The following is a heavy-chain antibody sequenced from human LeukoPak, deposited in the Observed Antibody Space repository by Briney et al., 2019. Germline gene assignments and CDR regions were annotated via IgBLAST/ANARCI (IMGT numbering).Heavy chain of an antibody. CDR2: ISYDGSNK. CDR3: AKDPYDYGDYVPDY. V-gene: IGHV3-30*18. CDR1: GFTSSSYG. D-gene: IGHD4-17*01. Sequence: GGSLRLSCAASGFTSSSYGMHWVRQAPGKGLEWVAVISYDGSNKYYADSVKGRFTISRDNSKNTLYLQMNSLRAEDTAVYYCAKDPYDYGDYVPDYWGQGTLVTVSS. J-gene: IGHJ4*02.